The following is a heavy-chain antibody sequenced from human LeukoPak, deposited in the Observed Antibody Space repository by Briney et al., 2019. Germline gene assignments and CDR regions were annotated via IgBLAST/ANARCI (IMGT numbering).Heavy chain of an antibody. CDR3: AKWGDYDVLTGYYVSDY. V-gene: IGHV3-23*01. Sequence: GGSLRLSCAASGFTFSNYAMSWVRQAPGKGLEWVSAITGSGGNTYYADSVKGRFTISRDNSKTTVFLKMNSLRAEDTAVYYCAKWGDYDVLTGYYVSDYWGQGTLVTVSS. CDR2: ITGSGGNT. CDR1: GFTFSNYA. D-gene: IGHD3-9*01. J-gene: IGHJ4*02.